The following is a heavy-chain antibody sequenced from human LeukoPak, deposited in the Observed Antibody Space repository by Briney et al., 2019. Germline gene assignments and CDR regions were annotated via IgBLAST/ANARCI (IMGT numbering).Heavy chain of an antibody. V-gene: IGHV3-7*01. D-gene: IGHD1-26*01. CDR1: GFTFSGYW. J-gene: IGHJ5*02. CDR2: IKQDGSEK. CDR3: ARGRWELT. Sequence: GGSLRLSCAASGFTFSGYWMSWVRQAPGKGLEWVANIKQDGSEKYYVDSVKGRFTISRDNAKNSLYLQMNSLRAEDTAVYYCARGRWELTWGQGTLVTVSS.